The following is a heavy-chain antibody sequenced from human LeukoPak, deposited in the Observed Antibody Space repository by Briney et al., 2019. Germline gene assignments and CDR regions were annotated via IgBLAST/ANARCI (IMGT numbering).Heavy chain of an antibody. D-gene: IGHD6-19*01. CDR3: ARSRPERYSSGWYYFDY. CDR1: GGTFSSYA. J-gene: IGHJ4*02. V-gene: IGHV1-69*13. CDR2: IIPTFGTA. Sequence: SVKVSCKASGGTFSSYAISWVRQAPGQGLEWMGGIIPTFGTANYAQKFQGRVTITADESTSTAYMELSSLRSEDTAVYYCARSRPERYSSGWYYFDYWGQGTLVTVSS.